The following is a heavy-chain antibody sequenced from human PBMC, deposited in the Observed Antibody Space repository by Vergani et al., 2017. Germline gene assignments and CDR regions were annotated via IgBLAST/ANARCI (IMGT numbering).Heavy chain of an antibody. CDR1: GGSISSSNW. D-gene: IGHD2-2*02. J-gene: IGHJ4*02. CDR2: IYHSGST. CDR3: AREAYCSSTSCYTGGLGY. V-gene: IGHV4-4*02. Sequence: QVQLQESGPGLVKPSGTLSLTCAVSGGSISSSNWWSWVRQPPGKGLEWIGEIYHSGSTNYNPSLKSRVTISVDKSKNQFSLKLSSVTAADTAVYYCAREAYCSSTSCYTGGLGYWGQGTPVTVSS.